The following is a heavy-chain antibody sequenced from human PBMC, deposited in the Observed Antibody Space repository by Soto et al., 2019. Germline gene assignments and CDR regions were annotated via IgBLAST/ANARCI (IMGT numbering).Heavy chain of an antibody. J-gene: IGHJ4*02. CDR1: GFTFSGSV. D-gene: IGHD2-15*01. CDR2: IRNKADSYAT. V-gene: IGHV3-73*01. CDR3: VVETY. Sequence: WGSLRLSCAVSGFTFSGSVVHWVRQASGKGLEWVGLIRNKADSYATTYAASVKGRFAISRDDSKNTAYLQMNSLKTEDTAVYYCVVETYWGQGTLVTVSS.